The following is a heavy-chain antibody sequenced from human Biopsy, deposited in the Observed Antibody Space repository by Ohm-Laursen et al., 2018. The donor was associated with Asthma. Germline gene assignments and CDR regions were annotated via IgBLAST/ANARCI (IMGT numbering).Heavy chain of an antibody. CDR2: IVFASGAT. J-gene: IGHJ4*01. D-gene: IGHD2/OR15-2a*01. V-gene: IGHV1-58*01. CDR3: AAGRTSLQGESLI. Sequence: SSVKVPCNASGVAISGYTFEWVRQARGLGLEWIAWIVFASGATNYAQNFQDRLTVTRDMSAGSVSMELRGPSSTDTAVYYCAAGRTSLQGESLIWGQGTLVSVSS. CDR1: GVAISGYT.